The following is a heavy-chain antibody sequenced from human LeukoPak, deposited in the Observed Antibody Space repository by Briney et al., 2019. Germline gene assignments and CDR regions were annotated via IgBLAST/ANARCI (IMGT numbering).Heavy chain of an antibody. CDR1: GFTVSSNY. J-gene: IGHJ6*03. CDR3: ASGPFNYNHYYYHMDV. D-gene: IGHD1-1*01. Sequence: PGGSLRLSCAASGFTVSSNYMSWVRQAPGEGVEWVSVLYSGSNTWYADSVKGRFTISRDNSKNTLYLQMNSLRAEDTAVYYCASGPFNYNHYYYHMDVWGKGTTVTVSS. CDR2: LYSGSNT. V-gene: IGHV3-53*01.